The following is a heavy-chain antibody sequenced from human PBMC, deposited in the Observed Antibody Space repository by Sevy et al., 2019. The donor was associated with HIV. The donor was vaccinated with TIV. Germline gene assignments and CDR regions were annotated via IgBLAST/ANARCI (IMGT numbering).Heavy chain of an antibody. CDR2: ISWDGGST. Sequence: GGSLRLSCAASGFTFDDYAMHWVRQAPGKGLEWVSLISWDGGSTYYADSVKGRFTISRDNSKNSLYLQMNSLRAEDTALYYCAKDLGYCSGGSWYSGFYYYYGMDVWGQGTTVTVSS. D-gene: IGHD2-15*01. CDR1: GFTFDDYA. J-gene: IGHJ6*02. CDR3: AKDLGYCSGGSWYSGFYYYYGMDV. V-gene: IGHV3-43D*03.